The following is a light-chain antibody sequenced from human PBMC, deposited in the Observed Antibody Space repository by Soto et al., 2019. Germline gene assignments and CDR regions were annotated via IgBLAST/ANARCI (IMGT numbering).Light chain of an antibody. V-gene: IGKV3-20*01. Sequence: EIVLTQSPGTLSLSPGERVTLSCRASQNVYINSLAWYQQKPGQTPRLLIYGASTRAAAVPDRFSGSGSGTDFALSIDGLEPEDFAIHYCQQYGVSPLTFGPGTRVD. CDR2: GAS. CDR1: QNVYINS. J-gene: IGKJ3*01. CDR3: QQYGVSPLT.